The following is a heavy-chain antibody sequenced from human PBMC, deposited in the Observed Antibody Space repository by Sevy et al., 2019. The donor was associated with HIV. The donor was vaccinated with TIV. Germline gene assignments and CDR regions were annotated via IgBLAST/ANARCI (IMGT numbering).Heavy chain of an antibody. Sequence: GGSLRLSCTASGFTFSSYEMNWVRQAPGKGLEWVSNIIRSGSSKYYADSVKGRFTISRDNAKNSLFLQMNSLRAEDTAVYYCARGPHHYYDSSAFFDYWVQGTLVTVSS. V-gene: IGHV3-48*03. CDR1: GFTFSSYE. D-gene: IGHD3-22*01. CDR2: IIRSGSSK. J-gene: IGHJ4*02. CDR3: ARGPHHYYDSSAFFDY.